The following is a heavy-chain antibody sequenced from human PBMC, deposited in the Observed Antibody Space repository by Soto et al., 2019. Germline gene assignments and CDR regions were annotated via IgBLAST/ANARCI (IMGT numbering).Heavy chain of an antibody. CDR2: IPYDGKQT. V-gene: IGHV3-30*03. CDR3: ARDGWGSNWYFDL. Sequence: GGSLRLSCAASGFTFSDAWMSWVRQSPGKGLEWVAVIPYDGKQTYYADSVKGRFTISKDKSKRTLFLQMNSLRVDDTAVYYCARDGWGSNWYFDLWGRGTLVTVSS. D-gene: IGHD3-16*01. CDR1: GFTFSDAW. J-gene: IGHJ2*01.